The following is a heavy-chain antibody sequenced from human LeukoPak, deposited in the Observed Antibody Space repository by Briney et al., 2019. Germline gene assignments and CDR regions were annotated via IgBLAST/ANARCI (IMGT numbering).Heavy chain of an antibody. J-gene: IGHJ4*02. D-gene: IGHD6-13*01. CDR1: GGTFSSYA. CDR3: ARDKAAAGIFGH. Sequence: ASVNVSCKASGGTFSSYAISWVRQAPGQGLEWMGGIIPIFGTANYAQKFQGRVTITADESTSTAYMELSSLRSEDTAVYYCARDKAAAGIFGHWGQGTLVTVSS. V-gene: IGHV1-69*13. CDR2: IIPIFGTA.